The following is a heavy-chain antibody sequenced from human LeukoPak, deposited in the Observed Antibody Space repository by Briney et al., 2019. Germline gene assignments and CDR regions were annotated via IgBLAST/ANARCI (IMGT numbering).Heavy chain of an antibody. CDR1: GFTFSGYA. CDR2: IGGSGDST. V-gene: IGHV3-23*01. CDR3: ARACCASCYAVDYYYYGMDV. J-gene: IGHJ6*02. Sequence: GGSLRLSCAASGFTFSGYAMSWVRQAPGKGLEWVSAIGGSGDSTYYADSVRGRFTISRDNSENTVYLQMNSLGAGDTAVYYCARACCASCYAVDYYYYGMDVWGQGTTVTVSS. D-gene: IGHD2-2*01.